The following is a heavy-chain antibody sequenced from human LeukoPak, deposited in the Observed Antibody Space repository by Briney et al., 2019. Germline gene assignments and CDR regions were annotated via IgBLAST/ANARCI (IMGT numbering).Heavy chain of an antibody. Sequence: GGSLRLSCAASGFAFSTYAMRWVRQAPGKGLEWVSAISGSGGSTYYTDSVKGRFTISRDNSKNTLYLQMNSLRAEDTAVYYCAKVGSMAFTFDYWGQGTLVTVSS. V-gene: IGHV3-23*01. CDR2: ISGSGGST. D-gene: IGHD2-8*01. CDR3: AKVGSMAFTFDY. CDR1: GFAFSTYA. J-gene: IGHJ4*02.